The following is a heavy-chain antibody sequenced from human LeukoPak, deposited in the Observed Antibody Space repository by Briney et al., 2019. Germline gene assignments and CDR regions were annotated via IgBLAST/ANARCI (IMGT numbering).Heavy chain of an antibody. Sequence: GGSLRLSCAAAEFSISSYWMWWVRQAPGKGLEWVANIKQDGSEKYYVDSVKGRFTISRDNAKNSLYLQMNSLRVEDTAVFYCARALQRVVRGVRYFYYMDVWGKGTTVTISS. V-gene: IGHV3-7*02. CDR2: IKQDGSEK. D-gene: IGHD3-10*01. CDR1: EFSISSYW. CDR3: ARALQRVVRGVRYFYYMDV. J-gene: IGHJ6*03.